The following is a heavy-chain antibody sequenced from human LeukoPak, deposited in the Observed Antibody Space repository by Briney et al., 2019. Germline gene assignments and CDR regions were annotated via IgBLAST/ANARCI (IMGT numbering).Heavy chain of an antibody. V-gene: IGHV3-53*01. CDR2: IYSGGST. Sequence: GGSLRLSCAASGFTVSSNYMSWARQAPGKGLEWVSVIYSGGSTYYADSVKGRFTISRDNSKNTLYLQMNSLRAEDTAVYYCARGLSYYYGMDVWGQGTTVTVSS. CDR1: GFTVSSNY. J-gene: IGHJ6*02. D-gene: IGHD2-15*01. CDR3: ARGLSYYYGMDV.